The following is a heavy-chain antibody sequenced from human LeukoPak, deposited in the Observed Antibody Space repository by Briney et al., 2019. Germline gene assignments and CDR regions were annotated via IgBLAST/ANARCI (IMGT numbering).Heavy chain of an antibody. V-gene: IGHV5-51*01. J-gene: IGHJ4*02. CDR2: IYPGDSDT. CDR3: ARLDYGDYLYYFDY. D-gene: IGHD4-17*01. Sequence: GESLKIPCKGSGYSFTSYWNGWGRQMPGKGLGGMVIIYPGDSDTRYSPSFQGQVTISADKSISTAYLQWSSLKASDTAMYYCARLDYGDYLYYFDYWGQGTLVTVSS. CDR1: GYSFTSYW.